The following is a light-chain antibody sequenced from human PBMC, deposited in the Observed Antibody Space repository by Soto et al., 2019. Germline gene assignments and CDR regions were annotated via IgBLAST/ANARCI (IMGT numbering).Light chain of an antibody. CDR2: GAS. J-gene: IGKJ2*01. Sequence: DIQMTQSPSSLSASVGDRVTITCRASHRVRSYLNWYQQKPGKAPKLLIYGASSLQSGVPSKFSGSGSGTEFTLTITSLQPEDFATYYCQQNYDTPYTFGQGTKLEIK. V-gene: IGKV1-39*01. CDR1: HRVRSY. CDR3: QQNYDTPYT.